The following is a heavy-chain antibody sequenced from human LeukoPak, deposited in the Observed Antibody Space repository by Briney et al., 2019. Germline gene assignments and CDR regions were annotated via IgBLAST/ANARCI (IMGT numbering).Heavy chain of an antibody. CDR1: GFTFGDYA. J-gene: IGHJ3*02. CDR3: SFFDAFDM. V-gene: IGHV3-49*04. Sequence: GGSLRLSCSASGFTFGDYAVSWVRHAPGKGLEWVGFIRSKAYGGTTEYAASVKGRFTISRDDSKNIAYLQMNSLKTEDTAVYYCSFFDAFDMWGQGTMVTVSS. D-gene: IGHD3-3*01. CDR2: IRSKAYGGTT.